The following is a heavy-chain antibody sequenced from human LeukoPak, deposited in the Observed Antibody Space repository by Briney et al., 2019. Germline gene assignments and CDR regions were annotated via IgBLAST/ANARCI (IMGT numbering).Heavy chain of an antibody. CDR3: AREDYGEYYFDY. CDR2: ISSSSRYT. D-gene: IGHD3-10*01. J-gene: IGHJ4*02. V-gene: IGHV3-11*06. CDR1: GFTFSDYY. Sequence: GGSLRLSCAASGFTFSDYYMTWIRQAPGKGLEWVSHISSSSRYTNYADSVKGRFTISGDNSKNTLYLQMNSLRPEDTAVYYCAREDYGEYYFDYWGQGTLVTVSS.